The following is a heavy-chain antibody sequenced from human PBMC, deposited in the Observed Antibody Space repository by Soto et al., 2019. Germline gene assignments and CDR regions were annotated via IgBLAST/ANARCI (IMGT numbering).Heavy chain of an antibody. Sequence: PGGSLRLSCAASGFTFSSYSMNWVRQAPWKGLEWVSYISSRSSTIYYADSVKGRFTISGDNAQNSLYLPMNSLRSGGTGGYYWATELPPLNWSAPGGQGTLVTVPS. J-gene: IGHJ5*02. V-gene: IGHV3-48*01. CDR3: ATELPPLNWSAP. CDR2: ISSRSSTI. CDR1: GFTFSSYS. D-gene: IGHD1-1*01.